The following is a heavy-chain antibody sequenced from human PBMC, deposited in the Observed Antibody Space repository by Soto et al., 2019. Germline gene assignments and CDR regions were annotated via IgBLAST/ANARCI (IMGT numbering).Heavy chain of an antibody. CDR3: ARLAVAGTTLNWFDP. D-gene: IGHD6-19*01. Sequence: GESLKISCKGSGYSFTTYWIGWVRQMPGKGLEWMGIIYPGDSDTRYSPSFQGQVTISADKSISTAYLQWSSLKASDTAMYYCARLAVAGTTLNWFDPWGQGTLVTVSS. CDR2: IYPGDSDT. CDR1: GYSFTTYW. V-gene: IGHV5-51*01. J-gene: IGHJ5*02.